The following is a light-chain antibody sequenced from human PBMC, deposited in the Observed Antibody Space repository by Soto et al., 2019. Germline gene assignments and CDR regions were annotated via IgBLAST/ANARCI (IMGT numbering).Light chain of an antibody. CDR1: SSDVGAYNS. V-gene: IGLV2-14*03. Sequence: QSALTQPASVSGSPGQSITISCTGTSSDVGAYNSVSWYQQHPGKAPKLIIYSVSSRSSGLSDRFSGSKSDNTASLTISGLHTEDEADYYCSSYTSSSTYLFGTGTKLTVL. CDR2: SVS. J-gene: IGLJ1*01. CDR3: SSYTSSSTYL.